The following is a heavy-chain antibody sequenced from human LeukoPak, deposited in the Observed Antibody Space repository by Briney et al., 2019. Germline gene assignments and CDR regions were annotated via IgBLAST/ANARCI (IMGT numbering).Heavy chain of an antibody. Sequence: ASAKVSCKASGYTFTSYDISWVRQAPGQGLEWMGWISAYNGHTNYAQKLQGRVTMATDTSTSTAYMELRSLRSDDTAVYYCARYTPYDFWSGYSNGADYWGQGTLVTVSS. CDR2: ISAYNGHT. D-gene: IGHD3-3*01. V-gene: IGHV1-18*01. CDR1: GYTFTSYD. J-gene: IGHJ4*02. CDR3: ARYTPYDFWSGYSNGADY.